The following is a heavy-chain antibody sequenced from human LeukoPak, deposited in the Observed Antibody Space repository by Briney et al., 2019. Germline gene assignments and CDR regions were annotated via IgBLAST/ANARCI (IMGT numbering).Heavy chain of an antibody. CDR1: GYTFSGYY. V-gene: IGHV1-2*02. Sequence: ASVKVSCKASGYTFSGYYIHWVRQAPGHGPEWMGWINPSSGGTNFAQSFQGRVTLTRDTSSSTAHMELSRLRSDDTAVYYCARGDCSVSGCHGGNWFDPWGQGTLVTVSS. CDR3: ARGDCSVSGCHGGNWFDP. CDR2: INPSSGGT. J-gene: IGHJ5*02. D-gene: IGHD2-15*01.